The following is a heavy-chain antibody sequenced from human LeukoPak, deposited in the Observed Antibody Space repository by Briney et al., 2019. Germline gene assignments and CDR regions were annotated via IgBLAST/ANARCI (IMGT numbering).Heavy chain of an antibody. Sequence: SETLSLTCAVYGGSFSGYYWSWIRQPPGKGLEWIGEINHSGSTNYNPSLKSQVTISVDTSKNQFSLKLSSVTAADTAVYYCARGRFQFVRYAGFDYWGQGTLVTVSS. CDR3: ARGRFQFVRYAGFDY. J-gene: IGHJ4*02. CDR2: INHSGST. D-gene: IGHD3-10*02. V-gene: IGHV4-34*01. CDR1: GGSFSGYY.